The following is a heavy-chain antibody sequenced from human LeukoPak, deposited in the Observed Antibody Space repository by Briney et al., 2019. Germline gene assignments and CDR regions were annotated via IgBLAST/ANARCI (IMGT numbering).Heavy chain of an antibody. Sequence: ASVKVSCKASGGTFSSYATSWVRQAPGQGLEWMGRIIPILGIANYAQKFQGRVTITADKSTSTAYMELSSLRSEDTAVYYCARQALEVSNYGDYDLSYYGMDVWGQGTTVTVSS. D-gene: IGHD4-17*01. J-gene: IGHJ6*02. CDR3: ARQALEVSNYGDYDLSYYGMDV. CDR2: IIPILGIA. CDR1: GGTFSSYA. V-gene: IGHV1-69*04.